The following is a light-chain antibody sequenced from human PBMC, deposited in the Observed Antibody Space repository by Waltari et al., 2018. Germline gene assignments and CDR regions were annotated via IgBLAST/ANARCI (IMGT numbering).Light chain of an antibody. CDR3: CSYVQKDIWL. J-gene: IGLJ3*02. CDR1: PGSGGKPDL. V-gene: IGLV2-23*02. CDR2: EVI. Sequence: QSALTQPASVSGAPGQSITISCSAVPGSGGKPDLVPWYQHHPGKVPKLLIYEVIKRPPDISDRFTGSKSGNTASLSISGLQADDEADYYCCSYVQKDIWLFGRGTKVTVL.